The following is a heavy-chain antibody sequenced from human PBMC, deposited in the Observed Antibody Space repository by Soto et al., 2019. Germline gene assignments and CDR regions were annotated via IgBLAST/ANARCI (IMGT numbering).Heavy chain of an antibody. V-gene: IGHV3-74*01. Sequence: EVQLVEAGGGLVQPGGSLRLSCAASGFTFSSYWMHWVRQAPGKGLVWVSRVNSDMSSTSYADSVKGRFTISRDNAKNTLYLQMNSLRVEDTAAYYCARETTEHSTTWFPLECWGRGSLVHVSS. CDR1: GFTFSSYW. J-gene: IGHJ4*02. D-gene: IGHD6-13*01. CDR2: VNSDMSST. CDR3: ARETTEHSTTWFPLEC.